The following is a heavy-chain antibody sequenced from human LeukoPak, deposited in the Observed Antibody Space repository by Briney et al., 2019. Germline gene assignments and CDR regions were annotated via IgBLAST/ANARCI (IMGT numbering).Heavy chain of an antibody. J-gene: IGHJ4*02. V-gene: IGHV4-61*02. D-gene: IGHD3-22*01. Sequence: SETLSLTCTVSGGSISSGSYYWSWIRQPAGKGLEWIGRIYTSGSTNYNPSLKSRVTISVDTSKNQFSLKLSSVTAADTAVYYCAIGYSGYFIDYWGQGTLVTVSS. CDR3: AIGYSGYFIDY. CDR2: IYTSGST. CDR1: GGSISSGSYY.